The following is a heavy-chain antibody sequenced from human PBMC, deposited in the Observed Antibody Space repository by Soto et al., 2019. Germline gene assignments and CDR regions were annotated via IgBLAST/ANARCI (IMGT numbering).Heavy chain of an antibody. V-gene: IGHV4-31*03. CDR3: ARESRVGDSSLHYYYYMDV. Sequence: SETLXLTCTVSGGSISSVFYYWSWIRQHPGKGLEWIGYIYYSGSTYYNPSLKSRVTISVDTSKNQFSLKLSSVTAADTAVYYCARESRVGDSSLHYYYYMDVWGKGTTVTVSS. CDR1: GGSISSVFYY. D-gene: IGHD4-17*01. CDR2: IYYSGST. J-gene: IGHJ6*03.